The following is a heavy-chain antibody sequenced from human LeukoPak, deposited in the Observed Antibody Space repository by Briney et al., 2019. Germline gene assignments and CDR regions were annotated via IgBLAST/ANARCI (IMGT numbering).Heavy chain of an antibody. D-gene: IGHD2-15*01. CDR3: ARRYCSGGSCYGGDY. Sequence: ASVKVSCKASGYTFTGYYMHWVRQAPGQGLEWMGWINPNSGGTNYAQKFQGWVTMTRDTSISTAYMELSSLRSEDTAVYYCARRYCSGGSCYGGDYWGQGTLVTVSS. CDR1: GYTFTGYY. CDR2: INPNSGGT. J-gene: IGHJ4*02. V-gene: IGHV1-2*04.